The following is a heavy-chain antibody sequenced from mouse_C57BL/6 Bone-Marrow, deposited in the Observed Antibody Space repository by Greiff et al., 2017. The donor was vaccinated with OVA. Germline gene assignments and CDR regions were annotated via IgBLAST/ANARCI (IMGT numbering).Heavy chain of an antibody. CDR3: AREHSSYAMDY. J-gene: IGHJ4*01. Sequence: VQLVESGAELARPGASVKLSCKASGYTFTSYGISWVKQRTGQGLEWIGEIYPRSGNTYYNEKFKGKATLTADKSSSTAYMELRSLTSEDSAVYFCAREHSSYAMDYWGQGTSVTVSS. V-gene: IGHV1-81*01. D-gene: IGHD1-1*01. CDR1: GYTFTSYG. CDR2: IYPRSGNT.